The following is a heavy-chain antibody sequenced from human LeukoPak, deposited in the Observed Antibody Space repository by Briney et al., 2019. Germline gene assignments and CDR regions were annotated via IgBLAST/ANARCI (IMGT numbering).Heavy chain of an antibody. J-gene: IGHJ4*02. D-gene: IGHD4-11*01. Sequence: GGSLRLSCAASGFTFDDYAMHWVRQAPGKGLEWVSAISGSGGSTYYADSVKGRFTISRDNSKNTLYLQMNSLRAEDTAVYYCAKGPTVTAFDYWGQGTLVTVSS. CDR1: GFTFDDYA. CDR3: AKGPTVTAFDY. CDR2: ISGSGGST. V-gene: IGHV3-23*01.